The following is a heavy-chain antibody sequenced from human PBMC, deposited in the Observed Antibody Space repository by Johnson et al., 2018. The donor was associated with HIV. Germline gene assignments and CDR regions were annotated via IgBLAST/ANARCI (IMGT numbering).Heavy chain of an antibody. Sequence: VQLVESGGGLVKPGGSLRLSCAASGFTFSNAWMSWVRQAPGKGLEWVGRIKSKTDGGTTDYAAPVKGRFTISRDDSKNTLYPQMNSLKTEDTAVYYCAREQRYCSSTSCYVGSVSDAFDIWGQGTMVTVSS. CDR2: IKSKTDGGTT. CDR1: GFTFSNAW. V-gene: IGHV3-15*01. J-gene: IGHJ3*02. CDR3: AREQRYCSSTSCYVGSVSDAFDI. D-gene: IGHD2-2*01.